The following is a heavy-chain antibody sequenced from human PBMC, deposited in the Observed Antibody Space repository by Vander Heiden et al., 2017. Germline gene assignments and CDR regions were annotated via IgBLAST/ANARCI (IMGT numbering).Heavy chain of an antibody. D-gene: IGHD3-3*01. CDR1: GSCRSNARIG. Sequence: QVTMKECGPVLPKSTVTPTLICTVSGSCRSNARIGVSWIRQPPGKALEWLAHIFSNDEKSYSTSLKSRLTISKDTSKSQVVLTMTNIDPVDTATYYCARIRKSDFGVVRGDAFDIWGQGTMVTVSS. CDR3: ARIRKSDFGVVRGDAFDI. V-gene: IGHV2-26*01. J-gene: IGHJ3*02. CDR2: IFSNDEK.